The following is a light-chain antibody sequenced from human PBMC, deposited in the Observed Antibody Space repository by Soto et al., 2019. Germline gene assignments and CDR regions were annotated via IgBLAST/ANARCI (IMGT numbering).Light chain of an antibody. J-gene: IGLJ3*02. CDR2: DVT. CDR1: SSDVGGYNY. Sequence: QLVLTQPASVSGSPGQSITISCTGTSSDVGGYNYVSWYQQYPGKAPKLMIYDVTDRPSGVSNRFSGSKSGNTASLTISGLQPEDEADYYCSSYTSASTHWVFGGGTKVTVL. V-gene: IGLV2-14*01. CDR3: SSYTSASTHWV.